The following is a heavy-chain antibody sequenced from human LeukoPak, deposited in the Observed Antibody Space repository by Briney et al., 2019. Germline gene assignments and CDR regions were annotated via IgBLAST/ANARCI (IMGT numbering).Heavy chain of an antibody. CDR1: GGSISSGSYY. V-gene: IGHV4-61*02. D-gene: IGHD1-26*01. J-gene: IGHJ4*02. CDR3: AREASLVGATIY. CDR2: IYTSGST. Sequence: PSETLSLTCTVSGGSISSGSYYWSWIRQPAGKGLEWIGRIYTSGSTNYNPSLKSRVTISIDTSKKQFSLKLNSVTAADTAVYYCAREASLVGATIYWGQGTLVTVSP.